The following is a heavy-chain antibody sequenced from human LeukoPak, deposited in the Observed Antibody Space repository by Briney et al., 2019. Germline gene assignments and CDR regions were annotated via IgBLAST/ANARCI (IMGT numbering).Heavy chain of an antibody. CDR1: GFTFSSYA. CDR2: ISGSGGST. V-gene: IGHV3-23*01. Sequence: GGSLRLSCAASGFTFSSYAMSWVRQAPGKGLEWVSAISGSGGSTYYADSVKGRFTISRDNAKNSLYLQMNSLRAEDTAVYYCARVGPRLAAAANNYYYYYGLDVWGQGTAVTVSS. CDR3: ARVGPRLAAAANNYYYYYGLDV. D-gene: IGHD6-13*01. J-gene: IGHJ6*02.